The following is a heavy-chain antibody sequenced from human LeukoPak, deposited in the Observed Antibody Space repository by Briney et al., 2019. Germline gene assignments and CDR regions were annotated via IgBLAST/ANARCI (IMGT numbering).Heavy chain of an antibody. D-gene: IGHD6-13*01. Sequence: GESLQISCKGSGYSFTSYWIGWVRQMPGKGLEWMGIVYPGDSDTRYSPSFQGQVTISADKSISTAYLQWSSLKASDTAMYYCARQEQQLVNWFDPWGQGTLVTVSS. V-gene: IGHV5-51*01. CDR3: ARQEQQLVNWFDP. J-gene: IGHJ5*02. CDR1: GYSFTSYW. CDR2: VYPGDSDT.